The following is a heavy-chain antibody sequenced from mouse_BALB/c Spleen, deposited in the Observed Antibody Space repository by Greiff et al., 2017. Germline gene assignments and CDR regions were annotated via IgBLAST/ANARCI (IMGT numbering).Heavy chain of an antibody. CDR2: IDPANGNT. Sequence: EVQVVESGAELVKPGASVKLSCTASGVNIKDTYMHWVKQRPEQGLEWIGRIDPANGNTKYDPKFQGKATITADTSSNTAYLQLSSLTSEDTAVYYCALYGNYAAYWGQGTLVTVSA. D-gene: IGHD2-1*01. CDR1: GVNIKDTY. CDR3: ALYGNYAAY. J-gene: IGHJ3*01. V-gene: IGHV14-3*02.